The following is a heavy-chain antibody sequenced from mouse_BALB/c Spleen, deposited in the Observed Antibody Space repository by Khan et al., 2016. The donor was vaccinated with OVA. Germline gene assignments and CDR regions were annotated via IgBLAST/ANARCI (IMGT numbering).Heavy chain of an antibody. Sequence: QFQLQQSGTELARPGASVKLSCKASGYTFTDYYITWVKQRTGQGLEWIGEIYPGSGNIYYNENFKGKATLTADKSSSTAYIHLSSLTSEDSAVDFCARVDTTSLDCWGHGTTLTVSS. D-gene: IGHD4-1*02. J-gene: IGHJ2*01. V-gene: IGHV1-77*01. CDR3: ARVDTTSLDC. CDR2: IYPGSGNI. CDR1: GYTFTDYY.